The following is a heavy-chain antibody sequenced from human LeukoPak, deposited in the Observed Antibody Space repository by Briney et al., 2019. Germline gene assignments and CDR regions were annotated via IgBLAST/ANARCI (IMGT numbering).Heavy chain of an antibody. J-gene: IGHJ3*02. CDR2: ITSGSTYT. D-gene: IGHD2-2*01. CDR1: GFTFSNYY. CDR3: ARVKGTYCTSTTCQPAFDI. Sequence: GGSLSLSCAASGFTFSNYYMSWIRQAPGKGLEWVSYITSGSTYTNYADSVKGRFTISRDNSKNSLYLQMNSLSAEDTAVYYCARVKGTYCTSTTCQPAFDIWGQGRMLTVSS. V-gene: IGHV3-11*05.